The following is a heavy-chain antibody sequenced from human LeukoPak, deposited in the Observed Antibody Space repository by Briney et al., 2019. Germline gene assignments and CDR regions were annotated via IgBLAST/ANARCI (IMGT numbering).Heavy chain of an antibody. V-gene: IGHV4-38-2*02. D-gene: IGHD4-17*01. CDR3: ARLRYDYGDYVGAFDI. J-gene: IGHJ3*02. CDR1: GYSISSGYY. Sequence: SETLSLTCTVSGYSISSGYYWGWIRQPPGKGLEWIGSIYHSGSTYYNPSLKSRVTISVDTSKKQFSLKLSSVTAADTAVYYCARLRYDYGDYVGAFDIWGQGTMVTVSS. CDR2: IYHSGST.